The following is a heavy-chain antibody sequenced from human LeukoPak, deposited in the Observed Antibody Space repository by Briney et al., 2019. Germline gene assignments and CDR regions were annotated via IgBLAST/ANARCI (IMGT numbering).Heavy chain of an antibody. CDR3: ARGAYLNYYYYYGMDV. Sequence: SETLSLTCAVYGGSLSGYYWSWIRQPPGKGLEWIGEINHSGSTNYNPSLKSRVTISVDTSKNQFSLKLSSVTAADTAVYYCARGAYLNYYYYYGMDVWGQGTTVTVSS. J-gene: IGHJ6*02. V-gene: IGHV4-34*01. CDR1: GGSLSGYY. CDR2: INHSGST.